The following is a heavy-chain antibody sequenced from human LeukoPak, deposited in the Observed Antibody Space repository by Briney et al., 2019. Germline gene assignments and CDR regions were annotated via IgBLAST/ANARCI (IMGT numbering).Heavy chain of an antibody. V-gene: IGHV3-49*04. CDR1: GFTFGDYA. J-gene: IGHJ4*02. Sequence: GGSLRLSCTASGFTFGDYAMSWVRQAPGKGLEWVGFIRSKAYGGTTEYAASVKGRFTISRDDSKSIAYLQMNSLKTEDTAVYYCTRGLGDDFWSGSVYGYWGQGTLATVSS. CDR2: IRSKAYGGTT. CDR3: TRGLGDDFWSGSVYGY. D-gene: IGHD3-3*01.